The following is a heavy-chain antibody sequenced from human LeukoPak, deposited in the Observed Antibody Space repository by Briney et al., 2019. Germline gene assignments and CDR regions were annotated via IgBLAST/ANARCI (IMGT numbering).Heavy chain of an antibody. CDR1: GFTFSSYA. CDR3: ARAKTTVNRSYYYYMDV. D-gene: IGHD4-11*01. CDR2: ISGSGGST. V-gene: IGHV3-23*01. J-gene: IGHJ6*03. Sequence: PGGSLRLSCAASGFTFSSYAMSWVRQAPGKGLEWVSAISGSGGSTYYADSVKGRFTISRDNSKNTLYLQMNSLRAEDTAVYYCARAKTTVNRSYYYYMDVWGKGTMVTVSS.